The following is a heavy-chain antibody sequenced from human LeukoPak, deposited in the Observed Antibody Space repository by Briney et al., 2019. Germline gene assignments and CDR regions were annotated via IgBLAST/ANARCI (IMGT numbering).Heavy chain of an antibody. CDR2: IKKDGRER. CDR1: GFTFSSHW. Sequence: PGGPLRLSCAASGFTFSSHWMNWVRQAPGKGLEWVANIKKDGRERYYVDSVKGRFTISRDNTKKSLYLQINTLRAEDTAAYYCARDLAGPPQEAFDIWGQGTMVSVSS. V-gene: IGHV3-7*01. CDR3: ARDLAGPPQEAFDI. J-gene: IGHJ3*02.